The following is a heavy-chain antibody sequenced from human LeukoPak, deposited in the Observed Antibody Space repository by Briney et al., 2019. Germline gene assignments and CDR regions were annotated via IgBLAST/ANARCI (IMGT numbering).Heavy chain of an antibody. CDR3: AKYGNSGWVIDN. V-gene: IGHV4-59*08. Sequence: PSETLSLTCTVSGGSIGSDYWTWIRPPPGKGLEYIGYIYYTGGTNYNPSLKSRVTISVDTSKNQFSLKLSSVTAADTAVYFCAKYGNSGWVIDNWGQGTLVTVSS. CDR1: GGSIGSDY. CDR2: IYYTGGT. D-gene: IGHD6-19*01. J-gene: IGHJ4*02.